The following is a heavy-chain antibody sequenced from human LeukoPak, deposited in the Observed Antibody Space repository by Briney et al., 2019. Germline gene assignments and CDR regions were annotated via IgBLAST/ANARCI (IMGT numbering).Heavy chain of an antibody. V-gene: IGHV4-59*01. D-gene: IGHD4-17*01. CDR3: ARSTTVTNNVFDY. CDR1: GGSISSYY. Sequence: SETLSLTCTVSGGSISSYYWSWIRQPPGKGLEWIGYIYYSGSTNYNPSLKSRVTISVDTSKNQFSLKLSSVTAADTAVYYCARSTTVTNNVFDYWGQGTLVTVSS. CDR2: IYYSGST. J-gene: IGHJ4*02.